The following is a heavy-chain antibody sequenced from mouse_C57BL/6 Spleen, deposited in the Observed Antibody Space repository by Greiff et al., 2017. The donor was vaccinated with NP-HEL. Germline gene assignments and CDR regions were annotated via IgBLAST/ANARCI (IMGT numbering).Heavy chain of an antibody. V-gene: IGHV1-5*01. J-gene: IGHJ3*01. D-gene: IGHD2-4*01. CDR2: IYPGNSDT. CDR3: ASDDSGFAY. Sequence: VQLQQSGTVLARPGASVKMSCKTSGYTFTSYWMHWVKQRPGQGLEWIGAIYPGNSDTSYNQKFKGKAKLTAVTSSSTAYMRLNSLASEDSAVYYCASDDSGFAYWGQGTLVTVSA. CDR1: GYTFTSYW.